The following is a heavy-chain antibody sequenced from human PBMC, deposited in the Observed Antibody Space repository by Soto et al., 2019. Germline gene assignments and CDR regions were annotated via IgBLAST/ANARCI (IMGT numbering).Heavy chain of an antibody. D-gene: IGHD4-17*01. CDR2: IYYSGST. J-gene: IGHJ4*02. Sequence: SETLSLTCTVSGGSISSGGYYWSWIRQHPGKGLEWIGYIYYSGSTYYNPSLKSRVTISVDTSKNQFSLKLSSVTAADTAVYYCARGMATTTVTRGRGYYFDYWGQGTLVTVSS. CDR1: GGSISSGGYY. V-gene: IGHV4-31*03. CDR3: ARGMATTTVTRGRGYYFDY.